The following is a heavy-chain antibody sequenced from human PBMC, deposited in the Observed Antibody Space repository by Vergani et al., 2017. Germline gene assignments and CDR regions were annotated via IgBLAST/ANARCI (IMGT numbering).Heavy chain of an antibody. D-gene: IGHD4-11*01. Sequence: QVQLQQWGGGLLKPSETLSLTCVVNGGSFTSYHWTWIRQSPGEGLEWVGDIDHTGRPDYNPSLKSRLTMSVDKSRNQFSLTLSSVTATDTAIYFCARVNTETNGHRYYYLYMDVWGQGTAVTVS. CDR1: GGSFTSYH. CDR3: ARVNTETNGHRYYYLYMDV. J-gene: IGHJ6*03. V-gene: IGHV4-34*01. CDR2: IDHTGRP.